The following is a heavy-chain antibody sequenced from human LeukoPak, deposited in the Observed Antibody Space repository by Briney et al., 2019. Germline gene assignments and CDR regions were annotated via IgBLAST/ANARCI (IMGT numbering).Heavy chain of an antibody. V-gene: IGHV3-23*01. J-gene: IGHJ4*02. CDR3: AKSRYCGSTSCQIDY. D-gene: IGHD2-2*01. CDR2: ISGRGWTT. Sequence: PGGSLRLSCAASGFPFRSYAMSWVGQAPGKGLEWVSVISGRGWTTFYADSVKGRFTICRDNSKNPLYLQINSLRAKDTAVYYCAKSRYCGSTSCQIDYWGQGTLVTVSS. CDR1: GFPFRSYA.